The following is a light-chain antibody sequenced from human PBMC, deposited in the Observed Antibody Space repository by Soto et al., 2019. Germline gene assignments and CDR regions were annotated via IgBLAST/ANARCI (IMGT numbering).Light chain of an antibody. J-gene: IGKJ4*01. CDR1: QGIRHY. CDR2: AAS. CDR3: LQDYNYPFT. V-gene: IGKV1-6*01. Sequence: AIQMTQSPSSLSASVGDRVTITCRASQGIRHYLGWYQQKPGKAPKLLIYAASSLQSGVPSRFSGSGSGTDFTLTISSLQPEDFATYYCLQDYNYPFTFGGGTKVEIK.